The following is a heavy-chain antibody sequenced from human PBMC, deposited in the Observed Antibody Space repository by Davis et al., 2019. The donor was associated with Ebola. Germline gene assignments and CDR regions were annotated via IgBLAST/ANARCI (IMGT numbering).Heavy chain of an antibody. D-gene: IGHD3-10*01. V-gene: IGHV1-2*02. J-gene: IGHJ4*02. CDR3: ARATRWELLSDN. Sequence: GGSLRLSCAASGFTFTGYYMHWVRQAPGQGLEWMGWINPNSGGTNYAQKFQGRVTMTRDTSISTAYMELSRLRSDDTAVYYCARATRWELLSDNWGQGTLVTVSS. CDR1: GFTFTGYY. CDR2: INPNSGGT.